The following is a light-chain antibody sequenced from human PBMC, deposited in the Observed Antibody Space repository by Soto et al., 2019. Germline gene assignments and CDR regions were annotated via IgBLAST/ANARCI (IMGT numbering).Light chain of an antibody. Sequence: QSVLTQPRSVSGSPGQSVTISCTGTGSDVGGYNYVSWYQQHPGKAPKLMIYDVTTRPSGVPDRFSGSKSGNTASLTISGLQAEDEADYYCETWDSNTRVFGGGTKLTVL. CDR2: DVT. CDR3: ETWDSNTRV. V-gene: IGLV2-11*01. CDR1: GSDVGGYNY. J-gene: IGLJ3*02.